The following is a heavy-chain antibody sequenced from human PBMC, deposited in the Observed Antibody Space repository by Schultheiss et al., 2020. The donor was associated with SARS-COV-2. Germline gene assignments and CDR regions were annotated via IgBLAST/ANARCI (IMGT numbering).Heavy chain of an antibody. CDR2: ISGSGGST. D-gene: IGHD2-15*01. V-gene: IGHV3-23*01. CDR3: ARDRVVAATLYYYGMDV. J-gene: IGHJ6*02. Sequence: GESLKISCAASGFTFSSYAMHWVRQAPGKGLEWVSAISGSGGSTYYADSVKGRFTISRDNSKNTLYLQMNSLRAEDTAVYYCARDRVVAATLYYYGMDVWGQGTTVTVSS. CDR1: GFTFSSYA.